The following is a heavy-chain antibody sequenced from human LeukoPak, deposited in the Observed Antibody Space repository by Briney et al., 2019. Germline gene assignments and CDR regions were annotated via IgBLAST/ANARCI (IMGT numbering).Heavy chain of an antibody. J-gene: IGHJ4*02. CDR2: MYNSGNT. CDR3: ARKDGDY. Sequence: SETLSLTCAVSGGSINSGRYYWGWIRQPPGKGLEWIGYMYNSGNTNYNPSLKSRVTMSLDTSKNQFSLKLSSVTAADTAIYYCARKDGDYWGQGTLVIVSS. CDR1: GGSINSGRYY. D-gene: IGHD5-24*01. V-gene: IGHV4-61*01.